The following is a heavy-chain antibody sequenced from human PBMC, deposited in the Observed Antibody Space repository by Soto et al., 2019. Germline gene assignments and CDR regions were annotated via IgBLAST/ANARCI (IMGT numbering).Heavy chain of an antibody. CDR2: IYYSGST. D-gene: IGHD5-12*01. Sequence: SETLSLTCTVSGGSISSYYWSWIRQPPGKGLEWIGYIYYSGSTNYNPSHKSRVTISVDTSKNHFFLKLSSVTAADTAVYYCARQGYSGYFDYWGQGTLVTVS. J-gene: IGHJ4*02. CDR1: GGSISSYY. CDR3: ARQGYSGYFDY. V-gene: IGHV4-59*08.